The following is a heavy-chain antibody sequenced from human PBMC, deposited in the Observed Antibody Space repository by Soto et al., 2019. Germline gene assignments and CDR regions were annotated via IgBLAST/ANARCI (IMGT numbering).Heavy chain of an antibody. D-gene: IGHD2-15*01. CDR1: GGTFSTVA. V-gene: IGHV1-69*06. Sequence: SVKVSCKASGGTFSTVAISWVRQAPGQGLEWMGGIIPMFGTTHYAQKFQGRVTITADTSTSTAYMELTSLKSDDTAVYYCARGQSYSPGAYWGQGTLVTVSS. CDR3: ARGQSYSPGAY. J-gene: IGHJ4*02. CDR2: IIPMFGTT.